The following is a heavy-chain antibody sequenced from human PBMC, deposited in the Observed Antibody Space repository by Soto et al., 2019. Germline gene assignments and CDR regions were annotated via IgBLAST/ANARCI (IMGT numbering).Heavy chain of an antibody. CDR1: GYTFITYG. D-gene: IGHD3-22*01. J-gene: IGHJ4*02. Sequence: GASVKVSCKASGYTFITYGVSWVRQAPGQGLDWLGWISTYNGNTRYAERLQGRVTMTTDTTTNTAYMELRNLRSDDTAVYYCARGPTDYYDNSANYFSDYWGQGTLVTVSS. CDR2: ISTYNGNT. V-gene: IGHV1-18*01. CDR3: ARGPTDYYDNSANYFSDY.